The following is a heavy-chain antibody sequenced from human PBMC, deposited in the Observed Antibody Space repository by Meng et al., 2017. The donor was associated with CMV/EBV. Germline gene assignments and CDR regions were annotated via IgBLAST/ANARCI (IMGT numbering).Heavy chain of an antibody. CDR1: GGPVSSGNKH. V-gene: IGHV4-61*02. Sequence: QLQSPGPRLVSPSPNRSLTCSVSGGPVSSGNKHWSWIRQPAGKGLEWIGQIYTNWISYYNPSLESRLTISVDTSKNEFSLKLRSVTAADTAVYYCASYVAGDGGRGSWGQGVLVTVSS. CDR2: IYTNWIS. D-gene: IGHD3-16*01. J-gene: IGHJ5*02. CDR3: ASYVAGDGGRGS.